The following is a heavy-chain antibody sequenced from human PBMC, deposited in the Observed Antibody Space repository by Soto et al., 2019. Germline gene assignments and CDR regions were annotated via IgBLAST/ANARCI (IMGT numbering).Heavy chain of an antibody. CDR1: GYXFTAYL. D-gene: IGHD2-21*01. V-gene: IGHV5-10-1*01. CDR3: ARGRKGSCVAGNCYLFDS. CDR2: IDPDDSNT. Sequence: PXEXLKISCKCSGYXFTAYLLIWVRHMPGRGLEWIGRIDPDDSNTNDNPSLQGNVKISSDKSISTVYLQWGSLTASDTAMYYCARGRKGSCVAGNCYLFDSWGQGTLVTVSS. J-gene: IGHJ4*02.